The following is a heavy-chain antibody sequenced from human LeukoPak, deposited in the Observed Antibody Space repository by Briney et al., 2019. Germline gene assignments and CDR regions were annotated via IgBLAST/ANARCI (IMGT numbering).Heavy chain of an antibody. D-gene: IGHD6-19*01. Sequence: SETLSLTCTVSGGSISSYYWSWLRQPPGKGLEWVGYIYYSGSTNYNPSLKSRVTISVDTSKNQFSLKLSSVTAADTAVYYCARTLGYSSGWYPMYYFDYWGQGTLVTVSS. CDR1: GGSISSYY. CDR3: ARTLGYSSGWYPMYYFDY. J-gene: IGHJ4*02. V-gene: IGHV4-59*08. CDR2: IYYSGST.